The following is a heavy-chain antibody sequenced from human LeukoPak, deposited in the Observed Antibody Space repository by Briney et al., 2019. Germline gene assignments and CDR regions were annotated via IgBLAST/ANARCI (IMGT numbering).Heavy chain of an antibody. J-gene: IGHJ4*02. V-gene: IGHV4-61*01. CDR2: IYYSGST. D-gene: IGHD1-20*01. CDR3: ASLYNWNGRGFDY. CDR1: GGSVSSGSYY. Sequence: SETLSLTCIVSGGSVSSGSYYWSWIRQPPGKGLQWIGYIYYSGSTNYNPSLKSRVTISVDTSKNQFSLKLSSVTAADTAVYYCASLYNWNGRGFDYWGQGTLVTVSS.